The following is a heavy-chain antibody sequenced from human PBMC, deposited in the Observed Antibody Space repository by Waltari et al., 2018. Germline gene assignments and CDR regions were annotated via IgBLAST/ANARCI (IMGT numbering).Heavy chain of an antibody. J-gene: IGHJ3*02. CDR3: ATFSNWVHDTFDI. D-gene: IGHD3-16*01. V-gene: IGHV3-53*01. CDR1: GFSVSNSY. Sequence: EVQLVESGGGLIQPGGSLRLSCAASGFSVSNSYVSWVRQDPGKGVEWISFIYGVDSTLYVDSVKGRFTVSRDNSKNTVHLQMNSVRVDDTAVYYCATFSNWVHDTFDIWGQGTLVSVSS. CDR2: IYGVDST.